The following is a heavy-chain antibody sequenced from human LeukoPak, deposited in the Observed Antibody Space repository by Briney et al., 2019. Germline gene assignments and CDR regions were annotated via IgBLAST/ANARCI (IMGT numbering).Heavy chain of an antibody. Sequence: SETLSLTCTVSGASVGDYYWSWIRQAAGKGLEWLGRIYTSGNTTYNPSLQSRVTISVDVSKNQFSLRLISMTAADTGIYYCAVDNRDFWGQGTLVTVSS. CDR2: IYTSGNT. J-gene: IGHJ4*02. CDR3: AVDNRDF. V-gene: IGHV4-4*07. CDR1: GASVGDYY. D-gene: IGHD2/OR15-2a*01.